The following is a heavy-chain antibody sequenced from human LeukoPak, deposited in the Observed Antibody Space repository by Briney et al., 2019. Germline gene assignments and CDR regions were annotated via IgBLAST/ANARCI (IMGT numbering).Heavy chain of an antibody. CDR2: ISYDGSNK. D-gene: IGHD3-22*01. V-gene: IGHV3-30*04. J-gene: IGHJ5*02. CDR3: ARDGGSGAMIVAWFDP. CDR1: GFTFISHA. Sequence: GGSLRLSCAASGFTFISHAMHWVRQAPGKGLEWVAVISYDGSNKYYADSVKGRFTISRDNSKNTLYLQMNSLRAEDTAVYYCARDGGSGAMIVAWFDPWGQGTLVTVSS.